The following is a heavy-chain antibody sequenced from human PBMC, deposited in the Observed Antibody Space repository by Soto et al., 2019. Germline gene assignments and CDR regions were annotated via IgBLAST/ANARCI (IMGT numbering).Heavy chain of an antibody. Sequence: SETLSLTCTVSGGSITSPTDYWGWIRQPPGKGLEWIGNVYYSGSSYYNPSLKSRRAISVDTSNNHFSLRLTSVTAAATPVYYCARHGDSRAHGTGGRDIWGQGATVNFSS. D-gene: IGHD3-10*01. J-gene: IGHJ6*02. V-gene: IGHV4-39*01. CDR3: ARHGDSRAHGTGGRDI. CDR1: GGSITSPTDY. CDR2: VYYSGSS.